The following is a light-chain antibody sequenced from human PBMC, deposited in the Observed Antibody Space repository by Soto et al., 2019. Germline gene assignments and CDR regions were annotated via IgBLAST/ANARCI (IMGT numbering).Light chain of an antibody. Sequence: QSALTQPPSASGSPGQSVTISCTGTSSDVGGYNYVSWYQQHPGKAPKLMIYEVSKRPSGVPDRFSGSKSGNTASLTVSGLQAEDEAVYYCSSYAGNNVVFGGGTQLHVL. CDR2: EVS. CDR3: SSYAGNNVV. V-gene: IGLV2-8*01. CDR1: SSDVGGYNY. J-gene: IGLJ2*01.